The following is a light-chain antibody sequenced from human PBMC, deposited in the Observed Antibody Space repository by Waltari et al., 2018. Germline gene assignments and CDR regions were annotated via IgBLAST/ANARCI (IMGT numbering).Light chain of an antibody. CDR3: QVWDSSSDHVV. CDR1: NIGNKR. CDR2: DDS. V-gene: IGLV3-21*02. Sequence: SYVLTQPPSVSVAPGQTARITCGENNIGNKRVHWYQQKPGQAPGLVVYDDSDRPSGIPERFSGSNSGNTATLTITRVEVGDEADYYCQVWDSSSDHVVFGGGTKLTVL. J-gene: IGLJ2*01.